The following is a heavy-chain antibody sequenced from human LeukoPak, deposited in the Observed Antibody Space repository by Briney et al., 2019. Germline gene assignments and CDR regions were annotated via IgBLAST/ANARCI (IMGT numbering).Heavy chain of an antibody. CDR1: GGTFSSYA. CDR2: IIPILGIA. D-gene: IGHD1-26*01. V-gene: IGHV1-69*04. J-gene: IGHJ4*02. CDR3: ARSIGSSKLFREVYYFDY. Sequence: GASVKVSCKASGGTFSSYAISWVRQAPGQGLEWMGRIIPILGIANYAQKFQGRVTITADKSTSTAYMELSSLRSEDTAVYYCARSIGSSKLFREVYYFDYWGQGTLVTVSS.